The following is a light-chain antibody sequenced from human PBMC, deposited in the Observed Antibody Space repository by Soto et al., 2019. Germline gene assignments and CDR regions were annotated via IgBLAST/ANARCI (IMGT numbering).Light chain of an antibody. Sequence: EIVLTQSPGTLSLSPGERATLTCRASQSVTSSYLAWYQQKPGQAPRLLMYGASSRATGIPDRFSGSGSGTDFTLTISRLEPEDFAVNYCQQYGSSPVTFGPGTTVDIK. V-gene: IGKV3-20*01. CDR2: GAS. CDR1: QSVTSSY. J-gene: IGKJ3*01. CDR3: QQYGSSPVT.